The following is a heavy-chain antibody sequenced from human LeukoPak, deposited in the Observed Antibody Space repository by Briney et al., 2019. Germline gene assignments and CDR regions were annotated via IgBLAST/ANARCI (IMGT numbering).Heavy chain of an antibody. Sequence: PGRSLRLSCAASGFTFSSYAMHWVRQAPGKGLEWVAVISYDGSNKYYADSVKGRFTISRDNSKNTLYLQMNSPKTEDTAVYYCMVRGVARLFDYWGQGTLVTVSS. J-gene: IGHJ4*02. CDR1: GFTFSSYA. D-gene: IGHD3-10*01. V-gene: IGHV3-30-3*01. CDR3: MVRGVARLFDY. CDR2: ISYDGSNK.